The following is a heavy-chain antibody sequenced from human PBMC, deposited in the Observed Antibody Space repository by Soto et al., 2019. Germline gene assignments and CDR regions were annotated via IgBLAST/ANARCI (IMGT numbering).Heavy chain of an antibody. CDR3: VGIVATIDY. CDR2: IYYSGST. J-gene: IGHJ4*02. Sequence: SETLSLTCSVSGGSISSTSYYWGWIRQPPGKGLEWIAIIYYSGSTYYNPSLKSRVSISVEMPKNQSSLKLNSVTAAVTAVYYCVGIVATIDYWGQGTQVTVSS. V-gene: IGHV4-39*01. D-gene: IGHD5-12*01. CDR1: GGSISSTSYY.